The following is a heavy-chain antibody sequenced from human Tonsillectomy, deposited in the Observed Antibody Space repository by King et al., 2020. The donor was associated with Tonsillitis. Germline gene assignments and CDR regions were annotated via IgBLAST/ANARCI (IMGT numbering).Heavy chain of an antibody. D-gene: IGHD5-12*01. CDR1: GFTFSSYG. J-gene: IGHJ6*03. Sequence: VQLVESGGGVVQPGRSLRLSCAASGFTFSSYGMHWVRQAPGKGLEWVAVIWYDGSNKYYADSVKGRFTISRDNSKNTLYLQMNSLRAEDTAVYYCAREGEGYSGYDYDAENYYYMDVWGKGTTVTVSS. CDR2: IWYDGSNK. CDR3: AREGEGYSGYDYDAENYYYMDV. V-gene: IGHV3-33*08.